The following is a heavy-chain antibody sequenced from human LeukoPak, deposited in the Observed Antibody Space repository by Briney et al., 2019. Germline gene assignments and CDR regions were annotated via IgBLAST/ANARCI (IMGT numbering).Heavy chain of an antibody. J-gene: IGHJ6*03. CDR2: IYYSGST. Sequence: SETLSLTCTVSGGSISSYYWSWIRQPPGKGLEWIGYIYYSGSTNYNPSLKSRVTISVDTSKNQFSLKLSSVTAADTAVYYCARGLWFGEETLYYMDVWGKGTTVTISS. CDR3: ARGLWFGEETLYYMDV. D-gene: IGHD3-10*01. CDR1: GGSISSYY. V-gene: IGHV4-59*01.